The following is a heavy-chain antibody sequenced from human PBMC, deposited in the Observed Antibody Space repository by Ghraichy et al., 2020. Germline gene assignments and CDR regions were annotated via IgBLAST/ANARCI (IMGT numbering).Heavy chain of an antibody. CDR1: GFTFSTYS. D-gene: IGHD6-13*01. J-gene: IGHJ6*02. Sequence: GESLRLSCAASGFTFSTYSMHWVRQAPGKGLEWVAVTSHDGNFKYYADSVKGRFTISRDNSKNTLYLQMNSLRAKDTAVYYCARDIKSSTWSYYYYAMDVWGQGATVTVSS. CDR2: TSHDGNFK. CDR3: ARDIKSSTWSYYYYAMDV. V-gene: IGHV3-30*14.